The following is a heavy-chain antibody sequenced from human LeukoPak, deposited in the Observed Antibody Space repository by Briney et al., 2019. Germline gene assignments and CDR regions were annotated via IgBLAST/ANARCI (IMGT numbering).Heavy chain of an antibody. CDR2: ISYDGSNK. CDR3: AREEVVEYYFDY. D-gene: IGHD2-15*01. V-gene: IGHV3-30-3*01. CDR1: GFTFSSYA. J-gene: IGHJ4*02. Sequence: PGGSLRLSCAASGFTFSSYAMHWVRQAPGKGLEWVAVISYDGSNKYYADSVKGRFTISRDNSKNTLYLQMNSLRAEDTAVYYCAREEVVEYYFDYWGQGTLVTVSS.